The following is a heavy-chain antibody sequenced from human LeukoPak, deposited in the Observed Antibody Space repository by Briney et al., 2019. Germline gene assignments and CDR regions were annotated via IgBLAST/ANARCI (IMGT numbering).Heavy chain of an antibody. D-gene: IGHD3-3*01. CDR2: ISISGSTI. J-gene: IGHJ4*02. V-gene: IGHV3-11*01. CDR1: GFSFSDYY. Sequence: GGSLRLSCVASGFSFSDYYMNWIRQAPGKGLEWISYISISGSTIYQADSVKGRFTISRDNAKNSLYLQMNSLRAEVTAVYYCAKAPGYDFWSGYREYYFDYWGQGTLVTVSS. CDR3: AKAPGYDFWSGYREYYFDY.